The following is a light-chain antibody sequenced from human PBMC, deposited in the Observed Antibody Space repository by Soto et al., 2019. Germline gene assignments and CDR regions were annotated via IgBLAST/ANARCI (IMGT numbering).Light chain of an antibody. CDR2: KAS. J-gene: IGKJ1*01. V-gene: IGKV1-5*03. CDR1: QNINSW. Sequence: PSTLSASVGDRVTITCRASQNINSWLAWYQQKPGKAPKLLIYKASSLESGVPSRFSGSGSGPEFTLTISSLQPDDFGTYYCQHYNSYPWTFGQGTKVEIK. CDR3: QHYNSYPWT.